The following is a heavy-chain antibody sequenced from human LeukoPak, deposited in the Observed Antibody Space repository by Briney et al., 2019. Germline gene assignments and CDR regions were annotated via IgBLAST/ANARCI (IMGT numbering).Heavy chain of an antibody. Sequence: PGGSLRLSCAASGFTFITSWMTWVRQAPGKGLEWVANIKQDGSEKYYVDSVKGRFTISRDNAKNSLHLQMNSLRAEDTAVYYCARVKEVNWFDPWGQGTLVTVSS. CDR3: ARVKEVNWFDP. V-gene: IGHV3-7*01. CDR1: GFTFITSW. CDR2: IKQDGSEK. J-gene: IGHJ5*02.